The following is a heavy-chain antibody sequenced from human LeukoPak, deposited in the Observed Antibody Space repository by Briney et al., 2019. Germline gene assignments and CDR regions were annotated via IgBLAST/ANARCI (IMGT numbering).Heavy chain of an antibody. CDR3: ARGRYDSSGYYPIFDF. D-gene: IGHD3-22*01. Sequence: GGSLRLSCAASGFTLSSYSMNWVRQAPGKGLEWVSYISSSSSTIYYADSVKGRFTISRDNAKNSLYLQMNSLRAEDTAVYYCARGRYDSSGYYPIFDFWGQGTLVTVSS. CDR2: ISSSSSTI. J-gene: IGHJ4*02. CDR1: GFTLSSYS. V-gene: IGHV3-48*01.